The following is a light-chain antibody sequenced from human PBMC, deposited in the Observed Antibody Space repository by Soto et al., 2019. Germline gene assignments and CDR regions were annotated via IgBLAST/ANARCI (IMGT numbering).Light chain of an antibody. CDR1: QSISSY. CDR3: LHIYRTPYT. CDR2: AAS. V-gene: IGKV1-39*01. J-gene: IGKJ2*01. Sequence: DIQMTQSPSSLSASVGDRVIITCRASQSISSYLNWYQQRPGKAPKLLISAASNLQSGVPSRFSGSGSGTDFTLTISSLQPEDFATYCCLHIYRTPYTFGQGTNLEIK.